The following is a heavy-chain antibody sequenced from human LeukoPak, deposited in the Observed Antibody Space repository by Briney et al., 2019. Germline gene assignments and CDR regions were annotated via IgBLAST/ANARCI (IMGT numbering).Heavy chain of an antibody. V-gene: IGHV3-30*18. Sequence: GGSLRLSCAAAGFTFSSYGMHWIRQAPGKGLEWVAVISYDGSNKYYADSVKGRFTISRDNSKNTLYLQMNSLRAEDTAVYYCAKDWDDSSGYYFGVSYFDYWGQGTLVTVSS. CDR3: AKDWDDSSGYYFGVSYFDY. CDR1: GFTFSSYG. CDR2: ISYDGSNK. J-gene: IGHJ4*02. D-gene: IGHD3-22*01.